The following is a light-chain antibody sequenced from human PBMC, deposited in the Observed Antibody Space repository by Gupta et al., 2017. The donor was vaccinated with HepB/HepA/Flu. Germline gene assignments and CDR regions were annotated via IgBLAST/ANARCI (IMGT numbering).Light chain of an antibody. V-gene: IGLV3-21*04. CDR3: QESGSSRDPRWV. CDR2: DDS. Sequence: SYVLTQPPSVSVAPGKTARITCGGNNIGSKRVHWYQQKPGQDHVLVIYDDSDRPSGIPERFSCSTSGNKEKLIISRGEDGEEADEDDQESGSSRDPRWVCGGGTKV. J-gene: IGLJ3*02. CDR1: NIGSKR.